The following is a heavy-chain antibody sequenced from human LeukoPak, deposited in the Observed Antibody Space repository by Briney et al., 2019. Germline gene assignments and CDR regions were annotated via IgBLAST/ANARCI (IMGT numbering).Heavy chain of an antibody. CDR1: GFTFSSYG. Sequence: GGSLRLSCAASGFTFSSYGMHWVRQAPGKGLEGVAFIRDDGSNKYYADSVKGRFTISRDNSKNTLYLQMNSLRAEDTAVYYCAKDGYKYYYDSSGYYYVYWGQGTLVTVSS. CDR3: AKDGYKYYYDSSGYYYVY. D-gene: IGHD3-22*01. J-gene: IGHJ4*02. V-gene: IGHV3-30*02. CDR2: IRDDGSNK.